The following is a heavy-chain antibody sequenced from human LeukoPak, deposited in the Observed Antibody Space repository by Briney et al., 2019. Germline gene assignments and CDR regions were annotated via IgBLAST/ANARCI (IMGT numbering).Heavy chain of an antibody. J-gene: IGHJ4*02. Sequence: PAGGSLRLSCAASGFTFSSYGMHWVRQAPGKGLEWVAFIRYDGSNKYYADSVKGRFTISRDNSKNTLYLQMNSLRSDDTAVYYCACERGKRGIAALDYWGQGTLVTVSS. D-gene: IGHD6-13*01. CDR3: ACERGKRGIAALDY. CDR2: IRYDGSNK. CDR1: GFTFSSYG. V-gene: IGHV3-30*02.